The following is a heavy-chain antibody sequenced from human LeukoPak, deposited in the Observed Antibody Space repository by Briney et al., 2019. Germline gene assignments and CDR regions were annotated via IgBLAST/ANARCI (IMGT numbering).Heavy chain of an antibody. V-gene: IGHV3-30-3*01. D-gene: IGHD3-22*01. CDR2: ISYDGSNK. CDR3: ARAGGYQRNNWFDP. CDR1: GFTFNSYA. Sequence: GSLRLSCAASGFTFNSYAVHWVRQAPGKGLEWVAVISYDGSNKYYADSVKGRFTIARDNSKNTLYLQMNSLRAEDTAVYYCARAGGYQRNNWFDPWGQGTLVTVSS. J-gene: IGHJ5*02.